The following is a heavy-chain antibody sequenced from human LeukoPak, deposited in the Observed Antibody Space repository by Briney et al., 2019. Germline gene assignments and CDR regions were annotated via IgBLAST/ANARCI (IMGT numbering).Heavy chain of an antibody. J-gene: IGHJ6*02. Sequence: PSETLSLTCAVYGGSFSGYYWSWIRQPPGKGLEWIGEINHSGSTNYNPSLKSRVTISVDTSKNQFSLKLSSVTAADTAVYYCARVLLYYSGMDVWAKGPRSPSP. CDR1: GGSFSGYY. CDR3: ARVLLYYSGMDV. CDR2: INHSGST. V-gene: IGHV4-34*01. D-gene: IGHD2-21*01.